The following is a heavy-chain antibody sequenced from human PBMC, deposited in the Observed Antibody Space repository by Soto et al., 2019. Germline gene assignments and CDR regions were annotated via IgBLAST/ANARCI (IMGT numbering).Heavy chain of an antibody. Sequence: QVQLQESGPGLVRPSEILSFTCTVSDGSITTSYYYWAWIRQPPGKGLEWIGSIYYSGDSYYNPSLKSRPTMSVDTTDNQFFLELRSVTAADTSVYFCVKYKTATTTLASDYYGMDVWGPGTTVAVAS. CDR3: VKYKTATTTLASDYYGMDV. J-gene: IGHJ6*02. D-gene: IGHD6-25*01. V-gene: IGHV4-39*01. CDR2: IYYSGDS. CDR1: DGSITTSYYY.